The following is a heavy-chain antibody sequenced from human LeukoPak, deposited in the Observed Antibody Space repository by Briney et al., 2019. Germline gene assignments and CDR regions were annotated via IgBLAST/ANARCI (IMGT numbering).Heavy chain of an antibody. CDR3: ARAQGIYDSSGPFDY. V-gene: IGHV4-38-2*01. Sequence: SETLSLTCAVSGYSISSGYYWGWTRQPPGKGLEWIGSIYHSGSTYYNPSLKSRVTISVDTSKNQFSLKLSSVTAADTAVYYCARAQGIYDSSGPFDYWGQGTLVTVSS. CDR1: GYSISSGYY. D-gene: IGHD3-22*01. J-gene: IGHJ4*02. CDR2: IYHSGST.